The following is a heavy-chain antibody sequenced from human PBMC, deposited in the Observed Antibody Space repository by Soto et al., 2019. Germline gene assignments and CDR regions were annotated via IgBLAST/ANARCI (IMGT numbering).Heavy chain of an antibody. CDR1: GFTFSSYW. J-gene: IGHJ6*02. CDR2: IKQDGSEK. Sequence: GGSLRLSCAASGFTFSSYWMSWVRQAPGKGLEWVANIKQDGSEKYYVDSVKGRFTISRDNAKNSLYLQMNSLRAEDTAVYYCARDRVVVVAATHYYYYGMDVWGQGTTVTVSS. D-gene: IGHD2-15*01. CDR3: ARDRVVVVAATHYYYYGMDV. V-gene: IGHV3-7*01.